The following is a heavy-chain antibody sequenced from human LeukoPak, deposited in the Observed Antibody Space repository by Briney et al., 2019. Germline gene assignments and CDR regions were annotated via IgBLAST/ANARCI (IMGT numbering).Heavy chain of an antibody. V-gene: IGHV3-74*01. Sequence: GGSLRLSCAASGFTFSSHWMHWVRQAPGKGLVWVSRINSDGTSTSYADPVKGRFTTSRDNAKNTLYLQMNSLRAEDTAVYYCARGLGYDNIVTYWGQGTLVTVSS. CDR3: ARGLGYDNIVTY. J-gene: IGHJ4*02. CDR1: GFTFSSHW. CDR2: INSDGTST. D-gene: IGHD5-12*01.